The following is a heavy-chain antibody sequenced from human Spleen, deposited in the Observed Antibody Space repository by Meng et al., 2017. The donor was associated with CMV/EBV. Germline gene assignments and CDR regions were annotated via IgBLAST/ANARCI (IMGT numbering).Heavy chain of an antibody. CDR2: IYSGGSST. CDR1: FGSCA. D-gene: IGHD3-3*01. CDR3: AKADALYYDFWSGLGFFDY. V-gene: IGHV3-23*03. Sequence: FGSCAMSWVRQAPGKGLEWVSLIYSGGSSTYYADSVKGRFTISRDNSKNTLYLQMNSLRVEDTAIYYCAKADALYYDFWSGLGFFDYWGQGTLVTVSS. J-gene: IGHJ4*02.